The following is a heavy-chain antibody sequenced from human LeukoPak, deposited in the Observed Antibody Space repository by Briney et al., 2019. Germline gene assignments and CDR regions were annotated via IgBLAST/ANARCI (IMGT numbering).Heavy chain of an antibody. Sequence: PSETLSLTCTVSGGSISSYYWSWIRQPPGKGLEWIGYIYYSGSTNYNPSLKSRVTISVDTSKNQFSLKLSSVTAADTAVYYCARGVDYYDSSGRDYWGQGTLVTASS. J-gene: IGHJ4*02. CDR1: GGSISSYY. V-gene: IGHV4-59*08. CDR2: IYYSGST. CDR3: ARGVDYYDSSGRDY. D-gene: IGHD3-22*01.